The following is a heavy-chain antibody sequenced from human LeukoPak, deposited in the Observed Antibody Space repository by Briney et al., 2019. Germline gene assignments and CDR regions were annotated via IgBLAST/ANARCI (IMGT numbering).Heavy chain of an antibody. J-gene: IGHJ3*02. Sequence: AGGSLRLSCVSSGFTFSNDWMTWVRQAPGKGLEWVANIKRDGSQIHYADSVKGRFTISRDNTKLFLQMNSLRVEDTARYYCARDTSPSSGSTYFDAFAMGGQGTMVSVSS. CDR2: IKRDGSQI. D-gene: IGHD1-1*01. V-gene: IGHV3-7*01. CDR1: GFTFSNDW. CDR3: ARDTSPSSGSTYFDAFAM.